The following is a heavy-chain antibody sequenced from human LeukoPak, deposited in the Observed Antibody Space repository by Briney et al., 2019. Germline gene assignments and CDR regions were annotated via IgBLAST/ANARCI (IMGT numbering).Heavy chain of an antibody. CDR3: ASLDTANYYYYMDV. CDR1: GYTFTSYA. CDR2: INTNTGNP. D-gene: IGHD5-18*01. J-gene: IGHJ6*03. Sequence: ASVKVSCKASGYTFTSYAMNWVRQAPGQGLEWMGWINTNTGNPTYAQGFTGRFVFSLDTSVSTAYLQISSLKAEDTAVYYCASLDTANYYYYMDVWGKGTTVTVSS. V-gene: IGHV7-4-1*02.